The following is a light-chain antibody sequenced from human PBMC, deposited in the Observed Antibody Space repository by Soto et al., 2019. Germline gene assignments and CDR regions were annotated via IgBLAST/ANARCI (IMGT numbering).Light chain of an antibody. CDR3: QQYGSSRWT. CDR1: QSVSSSY. CDR2: GAS. V-gene: IGKV3-20*01. J-gene: IGKJ1*01. Sequence: EIVLTQSPGTLSLSPGGRATLSCRASQSVSSSYLAWYQQKPGQAPRLVIYGASSRATGIPDRFSGSGSGTDFILTISRLEPEGFAVYYCQQYGSSRWTFGQGTKVDIK.